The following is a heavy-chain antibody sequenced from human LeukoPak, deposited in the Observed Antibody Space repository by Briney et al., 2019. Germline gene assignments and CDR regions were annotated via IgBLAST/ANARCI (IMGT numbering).Heavy chain of an antibody. V-gene: IGHV4-39*01. Sequence: SETLSLTYTVSGGSISSSSYYWGWIRQPPGWGLEWIGSIYYSGSTYYNPSLKSRVTISVDTSKNQFSLKLSSVTAADTAVYYCARPSGYSYGWVAAFDIWGQGTMVTVSS. CDR3: ARPSGYSYGWVAAFDI. J-gene: IGHJ3*02. D-gene: IGHD5-18*01. CDR2: IYYSGST. CDR1: GGSISSSSYY.